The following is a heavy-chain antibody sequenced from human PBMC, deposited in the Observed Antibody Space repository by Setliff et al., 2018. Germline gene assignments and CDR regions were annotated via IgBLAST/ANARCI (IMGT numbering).Heavy chain of an antibody. V-gene: IGHV4-39*07. CDR1: GGSISSSSYY. Sequence: PSETLSLTCTVSGGSISSSSYYWGWIRQPPGKGLEWIGSIYYSGSTYYNPSLKSRVTISVDTSKNQFSLNLSSVTAADTAVYYCARGPRYSGSYYVNYWGQGTLVTVSS. D-gene: IGHD1-26*01. J-gene: IGHJ4*02. CDR2: IYYSGST. CDR3: ARGPRYSGSYYVNY.